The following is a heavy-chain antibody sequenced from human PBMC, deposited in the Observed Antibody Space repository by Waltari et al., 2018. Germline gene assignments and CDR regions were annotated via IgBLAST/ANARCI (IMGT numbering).Heavy chain of an antibody. V-gene: IGHV1-69*01. D-gene: IGHD2-15*01. CDR3: ARVGYCIGNNCLTGALDV. J-gene: IGHJ3*01. CDR2: IIPVFRTT. CDR1: GGAFSTFA. Sequence: QVQLVQSGAQVKKPGSSLKVSCKSSGGAFSTFALRWGRQAPGQGLGWLGGIIPVFRTTDYPQKFQGRVTITADESTSTAFLELNSLRSEDTAVYYCARVGYCIGNNCLTGALDVWGQGTMVTVSS.